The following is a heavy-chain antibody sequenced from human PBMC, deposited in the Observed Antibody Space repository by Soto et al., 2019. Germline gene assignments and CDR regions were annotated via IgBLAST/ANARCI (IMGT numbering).Heavy chain of an antibody. D-gene: IGHD2-15*01. CDR1: GFTVSSNY. J-gene: IGHJ4*02. V-gene: IGHV3-53*01. CDR3: ASRQRYSGGVDY. CDR2: IYSGGST. Sequence: EVQLVESGGGLIQPGGSLRLSCAASGFTVSSNYMSWVRQAPGKGLEWVSIIYSGGSTYYADSVKGRFTISRDNSKNTLYLQMNSLRAEYTAVYYCASRQRYSGGVDYWGQGTLVTVSS.